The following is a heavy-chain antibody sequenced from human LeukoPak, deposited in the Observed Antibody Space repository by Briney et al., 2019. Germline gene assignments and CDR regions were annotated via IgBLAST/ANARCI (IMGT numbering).Heavy chain of an antibody. Sequence: SQTQSLTCTVSGRSISSGSYYWSWIRQPAGKGLEWIGRIYTSGSTNYNPSLKSRVTISVDTSKNQFSLKLSSVTAADTAVYYCARDAADHPGIQLWFYAFDIWGQGTMVTVSS. V-gene: IGHV4-61*02. CDR3: ARDAADHPGIQLWFYAFDI. CDR2: IYTSGST. J-gene: IGHJ3*02. D-gene: IGHD5-18*01. CDR1: GRSISSGSYY.